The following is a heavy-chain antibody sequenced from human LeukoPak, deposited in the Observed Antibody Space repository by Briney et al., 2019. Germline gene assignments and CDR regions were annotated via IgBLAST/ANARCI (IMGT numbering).Heavy chain of an antibody. Sequence: PGGSLTLSCAASGFTFSGFWMSWVRQAPTKGLAWVANIKYDGSDKRYVDSVKGRFTVSRDNANNSLYLQMNSLRAEDTAVYCCVRGGGSFDSWGQGTLVTVSS. J-gene: IGHJ4*02. CDR3: VRGGGSFDS. V-gene: IGHV3-7*04. D-gene: IGHD3-16*01. CDR1: GFTFSGFW. CDR2: IKYDGSDK.